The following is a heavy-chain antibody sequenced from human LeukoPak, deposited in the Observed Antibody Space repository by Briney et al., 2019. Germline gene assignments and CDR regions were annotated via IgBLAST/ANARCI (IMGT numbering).Heavy chain of an antibody. D-gene: IGHD4-17*01. J-gene: IGHJ4*02. CDR3: ARGDPDYGPTIHADY. V-gene: IGHV4-61*01. CDR1: GGSISSSSYY. Sequence: SETLSLTCTVSGGSISSSSYYWSWIRQPPGKGLEWIGYIYYSGSTNYNPSLKSRVTISVDTSKNQFSLKLSSVTAADTAVYYCARGDPDYGPTIHADYWGQGTLVTVSS. CDR2: IYYSGST.